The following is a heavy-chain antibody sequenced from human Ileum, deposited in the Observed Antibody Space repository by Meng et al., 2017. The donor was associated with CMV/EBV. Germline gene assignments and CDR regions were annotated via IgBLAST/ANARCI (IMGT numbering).Heavy chain of an antibody. CDR2: ISPSGNSI. V-gene: IGHV3-11*01. Sequence: SRRLSCAASGFTFSDSQMSWIRQTPGKGLEWVAYISPSGNSIYYADSVKGRFTISRDNAKNALFLQVSSLRPEDTAVYYCVSPPVGGWGQGTLVTVSS. CDR3: VSPPVGG. J-gene: IGHJ4*02. D-gene: IGHD3-16*01. CDR1: GFTFSDSQ.